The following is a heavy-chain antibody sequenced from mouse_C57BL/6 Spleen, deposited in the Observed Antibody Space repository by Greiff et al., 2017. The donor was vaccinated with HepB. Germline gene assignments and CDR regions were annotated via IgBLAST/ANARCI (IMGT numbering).Heavy chain of an antibody. V-gene: IGHV1-59*01. J-gene: IGHJ4*01. CDR2: IDPSDSYT. CDR3: ARSPYAMDY. Sequence: QVQLQQPGAELVRPGTSVKLSCKASGYTFTSYWMHWVKQRPGQGLEWIGVIDPSDSYTNYNQNFKGKATLTVDTSSSTAYMQLSSLTSEDSAVYYCARSPYAMDYWGQGTSVTVSS. CDR1: GYTFTSYW.